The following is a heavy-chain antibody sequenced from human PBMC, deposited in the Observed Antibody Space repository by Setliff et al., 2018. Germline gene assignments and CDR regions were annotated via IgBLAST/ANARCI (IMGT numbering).Heavy chain of an antibody. CDR1: GGSISSSGYY. CDR3: ARHAPGAIDY. Sequence: SETLSLTCTVSGGSISSSGYYWSWIRQHPGKGLEWIGYIYYSGSTYYNPSLKSRVTISQVTSKKHFSLTLTTMTAADTAVYYCARHAPGAIDYWGQGALVTVSS. CDR2: IYYSGST. J-gene: IGHJ4*02. V-gene: IGHV4-31*03.